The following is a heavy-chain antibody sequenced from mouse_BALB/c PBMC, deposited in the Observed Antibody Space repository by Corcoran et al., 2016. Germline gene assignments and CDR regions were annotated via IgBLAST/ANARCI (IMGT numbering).Heavy chain of an antibody. CDR1: GYTFTNYG. D-gene: IGHD2-3*01. V-gene: IGHV9-3-1*01. J-gene: IGHJ3*01. CDR2: INTYTGEP. CDR3: ARGNDCYPYGFAY. Sequence: QIQLVQSGPELKKPGETVKISCKAAGYTFTNYGMNWVKQAPGKGLKWMGWINTYTGEPTYAADFKGRFAFSLETSASTAYLQINNLKNEDTATYFCARGNDCYPYGFAYWGQGTLVTVSA.